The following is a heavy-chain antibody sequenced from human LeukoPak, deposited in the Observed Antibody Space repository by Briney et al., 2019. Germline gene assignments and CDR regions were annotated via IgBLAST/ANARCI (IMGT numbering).Heavy chain of an antibody. J-gene: IGHJ3*02. D-gene: IGHD3-22*01. V-gene: IGHV3-23*01. CDR3: AKWADNYDSSGPTPFDI. Sequence: PGGSLRLSCAASGFTFSSYAMSWVRQAPGKGLEWVSAISGSGGSTYYADSVKGRFTISRDNSKNTLYLQMNSLRAEDTAVYYCAKWADNYDSSGPTPFDIWGQGTMVTVSS. CDR1: GFTFSSYA. CDR2: ISGSGGST.